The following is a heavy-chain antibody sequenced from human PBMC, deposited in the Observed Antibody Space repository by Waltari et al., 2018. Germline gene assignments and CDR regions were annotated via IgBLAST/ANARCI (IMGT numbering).Heavy chain of an antibody. J-gene: IGHJ1*01. V-gene: IGHV3-9*01. D-gene: IGHD4-4*01. Sequence: VLLVESGGGLVQPGGSLGLACAASGSRFEDFAMHWVRQVPGKGLEWVSSITWNSNSIQYADSVKGRFTMSRDNAKNSLFLRMNSLRREDTALYYCVKAKTAVTNFQHWGQGTLVTVSS. CDR3: VKAKTAVTNFQH. CDR2: ITWNSNSI. CDR1: GSRFEDFA.